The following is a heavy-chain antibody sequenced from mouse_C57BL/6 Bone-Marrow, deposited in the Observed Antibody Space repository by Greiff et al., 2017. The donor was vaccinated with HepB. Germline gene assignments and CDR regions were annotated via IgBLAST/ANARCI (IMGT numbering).Heavy chain of an antibody. J-gene: IGHJ2*01. CDR2: ISDGGSYT. Sequence: EVKVEESGGGLVKPGGSLKLSCAASGFTFSSYAMSWVRQTPEKRLEWVATISDGGSYTYYPDNVKGRFTISRDNAKNNLYLQMSHLKSEDTAMYYCASFTTVVAPYYFDYWGQGTTLTVSS. V-gene: IGHV5-4*03. CDR1: GFTFSSYA. CDR3: ASFTTVVAPYYFDY. D-gene: IGHD1-1*01.